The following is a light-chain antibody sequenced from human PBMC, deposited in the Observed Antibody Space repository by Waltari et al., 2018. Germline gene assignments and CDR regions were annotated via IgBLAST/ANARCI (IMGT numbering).Light chain of an antibody. CDR2: DAS. CDR1: QSVSRA. V-gene: IGKV3-20*01. CDR3: QKYVRLPAT. Sequence: EIVLTQSPGTLSLSPGETATLSCRASQSVSRALAWYQQQPGQAPRLLIYDASTRATGSPDRFSGSGSGTDFSLTISRLEPEDFAVYYCQKYVRLPATFGQGTKVEIK. J-gene: IGKJ1*01.